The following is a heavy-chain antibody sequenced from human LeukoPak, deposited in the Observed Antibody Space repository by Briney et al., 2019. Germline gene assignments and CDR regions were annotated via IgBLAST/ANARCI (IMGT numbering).Heavy chain of an antibody. Sequence: RTSETLSLTCSVSGDSISTYHWTWIRKPPGRGLEWIGYMQSTGNSNYSPSLRSRVTMFVDTSKNQVALILRSVTAADTAVYFCARDKQHSYGRYLGHWGQGALVTVSS. V-gene: IGHV4-59*01. CDR2: MQSTGNS. CDR1: GDSISTYH. D-gene: IGHD5-18*01. J-gene: IGHJ4*02. CDR3: ARDKQHSYGRYLGH.